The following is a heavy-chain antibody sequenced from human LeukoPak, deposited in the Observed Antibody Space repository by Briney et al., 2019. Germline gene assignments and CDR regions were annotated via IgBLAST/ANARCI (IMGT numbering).Heavy chain of an antibody. CDR3: ARDQEGFDY. Sequence: ASVRVSCKASGYTFTNNYLHWVRQAPGQGLEWMGMIYPRDGSTSYAQNFQGRVTVTRDTSTTTVHMELRGLRSEDTAVYYCARDQEGFDYWGQGTVVTVSS. CDR1: GYTFTNNY. CDR2: IYPRDGST. J-gene: IGHJ4*02. V-gene: IGHV1-46*01.